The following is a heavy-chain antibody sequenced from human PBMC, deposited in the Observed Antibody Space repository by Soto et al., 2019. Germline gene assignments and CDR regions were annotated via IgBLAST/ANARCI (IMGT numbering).Heavy chain of an antibody. D-gene: IGHD2-15*01. V-gene: IGHV3-74*01. CDR1: GFTFSDYS. J-gene: IGHJ4*02. CDR2: INRNGRST. Sequence: GGSLRLSCEASGFTFSDYSLNWVRQAPGKGLVWVSRINRNGRSTSYADSVKGRFTISRDNAKNTLYLQMNSLRAEDTAVYYCVRTSLVVAAATREDYWGQGTLVTVSS. CDR3: VRTSLVVAAATREDY.